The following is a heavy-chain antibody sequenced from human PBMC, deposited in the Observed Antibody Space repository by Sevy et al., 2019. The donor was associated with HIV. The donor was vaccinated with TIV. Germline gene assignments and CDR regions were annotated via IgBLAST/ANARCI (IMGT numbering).Heavy chain of an antibody. V-gene: IGHV3-23*01. CDR3: ATKRELPPRYYFDY. Sequence: GESLRLSCAASGFTFSSYAMSWVRQAPGKGLEWVSAISGSGGSTYFADSVKGRFTISRDNSKNTLYLQMSTLRAEDTAVYYCATKRELPPRYYFDYWGQGTLVTVSS. D-gene: IGHD1-7*01. CDR2: ISGSGGST. CDR1: GFTFSSYA. J-gene: IGHJ4*02.